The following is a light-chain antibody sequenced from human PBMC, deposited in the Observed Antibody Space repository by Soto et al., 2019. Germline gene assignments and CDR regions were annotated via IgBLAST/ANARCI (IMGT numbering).Light chain of an antibody. CDR3: QQRTNWPLT. Sequence: EIVLTQSPVTLSLSPGERATLSCRASQSVSNYLGWYQQKPGQAPRLLIYDVSNRATGIPARFSGSGSGTAFTLTISSLEPEDFAVYYCQQRTNWPLTFGGGTKVEIK. CDR2: DVS. V-gene: IGKV3-11*01. J-gene: IGKJ4*01. CDR1: QSVSNY.